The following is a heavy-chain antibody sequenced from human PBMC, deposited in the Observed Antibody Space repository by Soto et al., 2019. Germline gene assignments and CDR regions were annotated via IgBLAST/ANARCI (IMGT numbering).Heavy chain of an antibody. J-gene: IGHJ6*03. V-gene: IGHV1-18*01. CDR1: GYTFTSYG. Sequence: QVQLVQSGAEVKKPGASVKVSCKASGYTFTSYGISWVRQAPGQGLEWMGWISAYNGNTNYAQKLQGRVTMTTATSTSTDFMELRSLRSDDTAVYYCAREYCSGGNCYSSYYYYMDVWGKGTTVTVSS. CDR3: AREYCSGGNCYSSYYYYMDV. CDR2: ISAYNGNT. D-gene: IGHD2-15*01.